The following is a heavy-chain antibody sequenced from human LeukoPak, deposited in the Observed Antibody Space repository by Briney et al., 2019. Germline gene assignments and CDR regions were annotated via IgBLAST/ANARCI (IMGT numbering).Heavy chain of an antibody. CDR3: ARGTGVVAQSVWYYYMDV. J-gene: IGHJ6*03. CDR1: GGSFSGYY. Sequence: KSSETLSLTCAVYGGSFSGYYWSWIRQPPGKGLEWIGEINHSGSTNYNPSLKSRVTTSVDTSKNQFSLKLSSVTAADTAVYYCARGTGVVAQSVWYYYMDVWGKGTTVTVSS. CDR2: INHSGST. V-gene: IGHV4-34*01. D-gene: IGHD3-22*01.